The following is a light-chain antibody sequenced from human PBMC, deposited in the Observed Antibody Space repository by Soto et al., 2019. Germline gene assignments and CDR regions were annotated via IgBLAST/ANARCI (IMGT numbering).Light chain of an antibody. CDR1: SSDIGGYKY. Sequence: QSALTQPASVSGSPGQSITISCTGTSSDIGGYKYVSWYQQHPGEAPKLMIYDVSNRPSGVSNRFSGSKSGNTASLTISGPQTEDEADYYCSSYTSSNTVTFGGGTKLTVL. CDR2: DVS. J-gene: IGLJ2*01. V-gene: IGLV2-14*03. CDR3: SSYTSSNTVT.